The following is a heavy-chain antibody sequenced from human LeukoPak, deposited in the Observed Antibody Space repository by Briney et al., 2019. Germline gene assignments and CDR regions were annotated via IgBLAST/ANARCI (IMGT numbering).Heavy chain of an antibody. CDR3: AKDISPPKYCSSTSCYSGFDY. J-gene: IGHJ4*02. CDR2: ISWNSGSI. D-gene: IGHD2-2*01. Sequence: GRSLRLSCAASGFTFDDYAMHWVRQAPGKGLEWVSGISWNSGSIGYADSVKGRFTISRDNAKNSLYLQMNSLRAEDTALYYCAKDISPPKYCSSTSCYSGFDYWGQGTLVTVSS. V-gene: IGHV3-9*01. CDR1: GFTFDDYA.